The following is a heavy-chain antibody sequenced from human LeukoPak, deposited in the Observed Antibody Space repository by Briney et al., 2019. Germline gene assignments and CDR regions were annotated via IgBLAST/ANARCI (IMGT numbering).Heavy chain of an antibody. CDR1: GFTFSSYA. CDR2: IGGSGGGT. Sequence: GGSLRLSCAASGFTFSSYAMSWVRQAPGRGLEWVSAIGGSGGGTYYADSVKGRFTVSRDDSKNTLYLQMNSLRAEDTAIYYCAKGRTSDYWGQGTLVTVSS. V-gene: IGHV3-23*01. CDR3: AKGRTSDY. J-gene: IGHJ4*02.